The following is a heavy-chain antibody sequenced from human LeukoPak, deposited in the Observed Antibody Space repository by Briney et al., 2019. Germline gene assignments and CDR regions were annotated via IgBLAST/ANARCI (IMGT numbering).Heavy chain of an antibody. J-gene: IGHJ4*02. CDR3: ARQGYTASYYFLDS. Sequence: SETLSITCDFTSEIIRSYWGGWVHQPAGKRMKKIGRIYATGSTKFNPSLKSRLTMSMDTSTNQLSLKLSLKLTSVTAADTAVYFCARQGYTASYYFLDSWSQGTLVTVSP. CDR1: SEIIRSYW. V-gene: IGHV4-4*07. CDR2: IYATGST. D-gene: IGHD1-26*01.